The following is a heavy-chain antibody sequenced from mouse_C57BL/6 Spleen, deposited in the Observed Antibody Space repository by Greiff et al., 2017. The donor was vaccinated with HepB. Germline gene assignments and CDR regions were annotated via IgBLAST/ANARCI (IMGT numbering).Heavy chain of an antibody. Sequence: QVQLQQSDAELVKPGASVKISCKVSGYTFTDHTIHWMKQRPEQGLEWIGYIYPRDGSTKYNEKFKGKATLTADKSSSTAYMQLNSLTSEDSAVYFCAGRYYDYDGDYYAMDYWGQGTSVTVSS. CDR2: IYPRDGST. J-gene: IGHJ4*01. D-gene: IGHD2-4*01. CDR1: GYTFTDHT. V-gene: IGHV1-78*01. CDR3: AGRYYDYDGDYYAMDY.